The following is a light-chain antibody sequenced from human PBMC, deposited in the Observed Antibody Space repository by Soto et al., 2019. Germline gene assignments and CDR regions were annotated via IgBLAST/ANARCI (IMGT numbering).Light chain of an antibody. CDR1: SSDVGGYNY. J-gene: IGLJ1*01. CDR3: SLYTSSSTLV. CDR2: EVS. V-gene: IGLV2-14*01. Sequence: QSALTQPASVSGSPGQSITISCTGTSSDVGGYNYVSWYQQHPGKAPKLMIYEVSDRPSGVSNRFSGSKSGNTASLTISGLQAEDEADYYCSLYTSSSTLVFGPGTKLAVL.